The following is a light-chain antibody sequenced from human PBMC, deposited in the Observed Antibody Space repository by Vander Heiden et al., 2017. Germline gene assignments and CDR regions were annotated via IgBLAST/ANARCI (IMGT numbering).Light chain of an antibody. CDR3: QSYDNSLSASV. V-gene: IGLV1-40*01. Sequence: QSVLTQPPSLTGPPGQSVTLYCTGSGFYIGAGDGVHWYQQLPGTAPKVLIYGGSDRPSGVPDRFSGSKSGTSASLAITGLQAEDEADYYCQSYDNSLSASVFGGGTKLTVL. CDR2: GGS. J-gene: IGLJ2*01. CDR1: GFYIGAGDG.